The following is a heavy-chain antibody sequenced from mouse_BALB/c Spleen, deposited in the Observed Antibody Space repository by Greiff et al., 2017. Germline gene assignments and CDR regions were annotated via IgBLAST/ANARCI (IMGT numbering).Heavy chain of an antibody. D-gene: IGHD2-14*01. J-gene: IGHJ4*01. CDR3: ARHGAYYRYDGAMDY. V-gene: IGHV5-2*01. CDR2: INSDGGST. Sequence: EVKLQESGGGLVQPGESLKLSCESNEYEFPSHDMSWVRKTPEKRLELVAAINSDGGSTYYPDTMERRFIISRDNTKKTLYLQMSSLRSEDTALYYCARHGAYYRYDGAMDYWGQGTSVTVSS. CDR1: EYEFPSHD.